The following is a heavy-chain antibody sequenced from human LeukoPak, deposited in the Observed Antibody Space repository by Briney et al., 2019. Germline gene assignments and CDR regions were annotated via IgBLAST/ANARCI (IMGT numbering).Heavy chain of an antibody. J-gene: IGHJ6*02. V-gene: IGHV4-34*01. CDR1: GGSFSGYY. CDR2: INHSGST. D-gene: IGHD6-6*01. Sequence: SETLSLTCAVYGGSFSGYYRSWIRQPPGKGLEWIGEINHSGSTNYNPSLKSRVTISVDTSKNQFSLKLSSVTAADTAVYYCARWVAARPGYYYYGMDVWGQGTTVTVSS. CDR3: ARWVAARPGYYYYGMDV.